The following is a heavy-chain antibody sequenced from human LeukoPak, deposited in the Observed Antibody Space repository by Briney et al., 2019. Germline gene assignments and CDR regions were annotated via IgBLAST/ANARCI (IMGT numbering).Heavy chain of an antibody. CDR3: ARGPPGYSSGYPFDY. D-gene: IGHD5-18*01. CDR2: FVPISGTA. CDR1: GGTFNNYA. V-gene: IGHV1-69*13. Sequence: SVKVSCKASGGTFNNYAITWVRQAPGQGLEWMRGFVPISGTANYAQKFQGRVTISADESTSTAYMELSSLRSEDTAVYYCARGPPGYSSGYPFDYWGQGTLVTVAP. J-gene: IGHJ4*02.